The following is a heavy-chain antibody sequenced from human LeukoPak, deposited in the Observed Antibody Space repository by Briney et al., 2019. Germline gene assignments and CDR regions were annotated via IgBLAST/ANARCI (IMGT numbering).Heavy chain of an antibody. V-gene: IGHV3-43*02. J-gene: IGHJ4*02. Sequence: GGSLRLSCAASGFTFDDYAMHWVRRAPGKGLEWVSLISGDGGSTYYADSVKGRFTISRDNSKNSLYLQMNSLRTEDTALYYCAKDISDSSGYYYVSPGGANYWGQGTLVTVSS. D-gene: IGHD3-22*01. CDR3: AKDISDSSGYYYVSPGGANY. CDR1: GFTFDDYA. CDR2: ISGDGGST.